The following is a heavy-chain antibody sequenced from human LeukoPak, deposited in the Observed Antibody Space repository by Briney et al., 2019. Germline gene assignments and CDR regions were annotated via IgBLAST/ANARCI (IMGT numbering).Heavy chain of an antibody. V-gene: IGHV4-39*01. CDR2: IYYSGNT. CDR1: VGSISSSSYY. CDR3: ARQQNRGYGLPFDY. D-gene: IGHD5-12*01. Sequence: SQTLSLTCTVSVGSISSSSYYWGWIRQPPGRGLEWIGSIYYSGNTYYNPSLKSRVTISVDTSKNQFSLKLSSVTAADTAVYYCARQQNRGYGLPFDYWGQGTLVTVSS. J-gene: IGHJ4*02.